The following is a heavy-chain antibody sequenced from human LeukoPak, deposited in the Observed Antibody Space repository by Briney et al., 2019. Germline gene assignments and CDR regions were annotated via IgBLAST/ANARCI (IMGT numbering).Heavy chain of an antibody. J-gene: IGHJ4*02. Sequence: SETLSLTCTVSGDSMRRYYWSWIRQPPGKGLEWIGNIYYSGSTNYNPSLKSRVTISADTSKNQFSLKLSSVTAADTAVYYCARHKWDNSLDYWGQGILVTVSS. CDR3: ARHKWDNSLDY. CDR1: GDSMRRYY. CDR2: IYYSGST. D-gene: IGHD2/OR15-2a*01. V-gene: IGHV4-59*08.